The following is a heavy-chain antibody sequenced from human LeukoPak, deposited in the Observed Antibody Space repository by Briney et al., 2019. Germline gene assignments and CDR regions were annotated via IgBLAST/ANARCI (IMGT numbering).Heavy chain of an antibody. V-gene: IGHV4-39*07. CDR3: ASDLYGSGSYYYY. CDR1: DVSISSSSHY. D-gene: IGHD3-10*01. J-gene: IGHJ4*02. CDR2: VYYSGST. Sequence: PSETLSLTCNVSDVSISSSSHYWGWIRQAPGKGLEWIGSVYYSGSTSYNPSLKSRVTISVDTSKNHFSLKLSSVTAADAAGYYCASDLYGSGSYYYYGGQGTLVTVPA.